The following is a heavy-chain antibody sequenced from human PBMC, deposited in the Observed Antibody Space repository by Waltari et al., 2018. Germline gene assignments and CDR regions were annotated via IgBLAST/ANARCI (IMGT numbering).Heavy chain of an antibody. CDR1: GFTFSSYA. CDR3: AREDTGYGDYPPGI. CDR2: ISYDGSNK. V-gene: IGHV3-30-3*01. D-gene: IGHD4-17*01. J-gene: IGHJ3*02. Sequence: QVQLVESGGGVVQPGRSLRLSCAASGFTFSSYAMHWVRQAPGKGREWGSVISYDGSNKYYADSVKGRFTIARDNSKNTLYLQMNSLRAEDTAVYYCAREDTGYGDYPPGIWGQGTMVTVSS.